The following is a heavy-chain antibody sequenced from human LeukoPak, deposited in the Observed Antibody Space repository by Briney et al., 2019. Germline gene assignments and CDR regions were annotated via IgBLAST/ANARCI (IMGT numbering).Heavy chain of an antibody. CDR2: IYWNDDK. CDR1: GFSLSTSGVG. D-gene: IGHD6-13*01. V-gene: IGHV2-5*01. Sequence: SGPTLVNPTQTLTLTCTFSGFSLSTSGVGVGWIRQPPGKALEWLALIYWNDDKRCSPSLKSRLTITKDTSKNQVVLTMTNIDPVDTATYYCAHTLDPYSSSWPYYFDYWGQGTLVTVSS. J-gene: IGHJ4*02. CDR3: AHTLDPYSSSWPYYFDY.